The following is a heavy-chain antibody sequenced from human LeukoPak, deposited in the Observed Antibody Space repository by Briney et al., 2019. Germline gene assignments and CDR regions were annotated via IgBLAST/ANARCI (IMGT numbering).Heavy chain of an antibody. CDR3: ARHGTSRIAAAGTFGY. V-gene: IGHV4-39*01. CDR1: GGSISSSSYY. J-gene: IGHJ4*02. Sequence: SETLSLTCTVSGGSISSSSYYWGWIRQPPGKGLEWIGSIYYSGSTYYNPSLKSRVTISVDTSKNQFSLKLSSVTAADTAVYYCARHGTSRIAAAGTFGYWGQGTLVTVSS. D-gene: IGHD6-13*01. CDR2: IYYSGST.